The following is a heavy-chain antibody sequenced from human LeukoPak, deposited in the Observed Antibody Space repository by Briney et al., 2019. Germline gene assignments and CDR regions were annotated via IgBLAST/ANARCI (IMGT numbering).Heavy chain of an antibody. CDR3: AKDGGLIVAAPLDY. CDR2: ISGSSEST. CDR1: GFTFSDYV. D-gene: IGHD3-22*01. V-gene: IGHV3-23*01. J-gene: IGHJ4*02. Sequence: GGSLRLSCAVSGFTFSDYVMTWARQAPGGRLEWVSAISGSSESTHYADSVKGRFTISRDNSKNSLYLQMNSLRTEDTALYYCAKDGGLIVAAPLDYWGQGTLVTVSS.